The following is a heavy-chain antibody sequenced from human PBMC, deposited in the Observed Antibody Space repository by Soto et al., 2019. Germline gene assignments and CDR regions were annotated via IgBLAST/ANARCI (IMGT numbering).Heavy chain of an antibody. J-gene: IGHJ5*02. CDR2: INHTGGT. CDR3: ATRITVFGLLIPPFDP. D-gene: IGHD3-3*01. V-gene: IGHV4-34*01. CDR1: GGSVNGYY. Sequence: SETLSLTCAVYGGSVNGYYWNWIRQPPGKGLEWIGEINHTGGTHYNPSLKSRVTMSVDTSKNQFSLRLSSVTAADTAIYCCATRITVFGLLIPPFDPWGQGTQVTVSS.